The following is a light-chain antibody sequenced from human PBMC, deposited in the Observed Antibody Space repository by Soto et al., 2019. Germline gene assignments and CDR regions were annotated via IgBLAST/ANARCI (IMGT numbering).Light chain of an antibody. CDR3: HQYDDWPPWT. CDR2: GAS. V-gene: IGKV3-15*01. Sequence: ETVMTQSPATLSVSPGERVTLSCRASQSVSSHLAWYQHKPGQSPRLLIYGASTRATGIPARFSGRGSGTEFTLNISSLQSEDSAVYYWHQYDDWPPWTFGQGTKVEVK. CDR1: QSVSSH. J-gene: IGKJ1*01.